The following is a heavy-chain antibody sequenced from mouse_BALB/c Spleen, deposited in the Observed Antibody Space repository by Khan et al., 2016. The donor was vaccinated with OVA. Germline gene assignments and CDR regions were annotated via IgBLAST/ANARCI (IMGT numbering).Heavy chain of an antibody. V-gene: IGHV2-6*02. CDR2: IWSDGIT. CDR3: ARGGFDAMDY. CDR1: GFSLTTYG. Sequence: QVQLKQSGPGLVAPSQSLSITCTVSGFSLTTYGVHWVRQPPGKGLEWLVVIWSDGITTYNSALKSRLSISKDNSKSQVFLKMNSLQTEDTAMYYCARGGFDAMDYWGQGTSVTVSS. J-gene: IGHJ4*01.